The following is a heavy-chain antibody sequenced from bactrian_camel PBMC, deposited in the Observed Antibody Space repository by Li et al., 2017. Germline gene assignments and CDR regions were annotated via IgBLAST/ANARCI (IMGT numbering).Heavy chain of an antibody. CDR1: GFTFSSYW. CDR3: TVPKPPFDSGDYHY. Sequence: QVQLVESGGTLVQPGGSLRLSCAASGFTFSSYWMYWVCQAPGKGLEWVSSISGSSRTYYSNSVKGRCTIARDSTKNTVYLQMNSLKSEDTALYYCTVPKPPFDSGDYHYRGQGTQVTVS. V-gene: IGHV3S6*01. D-gene: IGHD2*01. J-gene: IGHJ4*01. CDR2: ISGSSRT.